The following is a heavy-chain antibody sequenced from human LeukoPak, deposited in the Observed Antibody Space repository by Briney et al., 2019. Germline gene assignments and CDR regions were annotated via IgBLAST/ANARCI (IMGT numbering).Heavy chain of an antibody. V-gene: IGHV1-2*02. CDR3: ARDLSSDILTGYYTFYYYDGMDV. J-gene: IGHJ6*02. Sequence: ASVKVSCKASGYTFTGYYMHWVRQAPGQGLEWMGWINPNSGGTNYAQKFQGRVTMTRDTSISTAYMELSRLRSDDTAVYYCARDLSSDILTGYYTFYYYDGMDVWGQGTTVTVSS. CDR1: GYTFTGYY. D-gene: IGHD3-9*01. CDR2: INPNSGGT.